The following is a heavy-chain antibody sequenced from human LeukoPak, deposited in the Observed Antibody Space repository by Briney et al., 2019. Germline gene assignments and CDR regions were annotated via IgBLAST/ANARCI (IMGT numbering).Heavy chain of an antibody. CDR1: GFTFSSYE. D-gene: IGHD2-21*01. V-gene: IGHV3-48*03. Sequence: GGSLRLSCAVSGFTFSSYEMNWVRQAPGKGLEWVSYISSSGDTIYYADSVKGRFTISRDNAKNSLYLQMNSLRAEDTAVYFCARLLWRFPYYFDHWGQGTLVTVSS. CDR2: ISSSGDTI. J-gene: IGHJ4*02. CDR3: ARLLWRFPYYFDH.